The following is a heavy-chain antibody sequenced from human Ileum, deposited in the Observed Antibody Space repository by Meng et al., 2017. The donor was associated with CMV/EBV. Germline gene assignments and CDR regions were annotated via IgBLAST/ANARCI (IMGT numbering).Heavy chain of an antibody. D-gene: IGHD3-10*01. CDR1: GASFSNYY. Sequence: QLQAPEAAPALVHSSPTLSIPCCLQGASFSNYYWPWLRQTAGNGLEFIRRVSPGGIEYNPSLMGRVTMALDTSRNQLSLNLNSVTAADTAVYYCARAAARGVPVDYWGQGILVTVSS. CDR2: VSPGGI. V-gene: IGHV4-4*07. J-gene: IGHJ4*02. CDR3: ARAAARGVPVDY.